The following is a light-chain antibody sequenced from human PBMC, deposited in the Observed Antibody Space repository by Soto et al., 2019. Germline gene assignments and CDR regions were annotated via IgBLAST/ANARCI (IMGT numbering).Light chain of an antibody. CDR1: QSISSY. Sequence: DIQMTQSPSSLSASVGDRVTITCRASQSISSYLNWYQQKPGKAPKVLIYAASSLQSGVPSRFSGSGSGTDFTLTISSLQPEDFATYYCQQSYILPWTFGQGTKVDIK. CDR3: QQSYILPWT. V-gene: IGKV1-39*01. J-gene: IGKJ1*01. CDR2: AAS.